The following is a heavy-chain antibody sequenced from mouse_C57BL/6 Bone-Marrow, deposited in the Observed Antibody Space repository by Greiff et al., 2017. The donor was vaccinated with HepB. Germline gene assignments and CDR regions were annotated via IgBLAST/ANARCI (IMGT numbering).Heavy chain of an antibody. CDR1: GFTFSDFY. J-gene: IGHJ4*01. CDR2: SRNKANDYTT. V-gene: IGHV7-1*01. CDR3: ARDAYYYAMDY. Sequence: EVQLVESGGGLVQSGRSLRLSCATSGFTFSDFYMEWVRQAPGKGLEWIAASRNKANDYTTEYSASVKGRFIVSRDTSQSILYLQMNALRAEDTAIYYCARDAYYYAMDYWGQGTSVTVSS.